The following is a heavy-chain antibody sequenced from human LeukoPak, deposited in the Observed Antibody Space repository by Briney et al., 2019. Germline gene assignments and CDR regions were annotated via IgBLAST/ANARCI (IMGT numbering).Heavy chain of an antibody. J-gene: IGHJ1*01. CDR3: VRVGAAAGYTIEYFQH. Sequence: SGGSLRLSCAASGFTVSTNSMSWVRQAPGKGLEWVSVILSGGSTYYVDSVKGRFTISRDSSKNTLFLQMNSLRAEDTAVYYCVRVGAAAGYTIEYFQHWGQGTLVTVSS. CDR2: ILSGGST. D-gene: IGHD6-13*01. CDR1: GFTVSTNS. V-gene: IGHV3-53*01.